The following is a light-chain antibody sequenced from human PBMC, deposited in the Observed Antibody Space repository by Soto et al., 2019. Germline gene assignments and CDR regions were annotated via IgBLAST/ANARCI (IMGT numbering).Light chain of an antibody. CDR3: SSYTSSSTQV. V-gene: IGLV2-14*01. J-gene: IGLJ1*01. Sequence: QSVLTQPASVSGSPGQSITISCTGTSSDVGGYNYVSWYQQHPGKAPKLMIYDVSNRPSGVPNRFSGSKSGNTASLTISGLQAEDEADHYSSSYTSSSTQVFGTGTKVTVL. CDR2: DVS. CDR1: SSDVGGYNY.